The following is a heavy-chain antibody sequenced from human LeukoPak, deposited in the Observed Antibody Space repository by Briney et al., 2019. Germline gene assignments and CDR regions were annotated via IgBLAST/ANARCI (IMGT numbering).Heavy chain of an antibody. CDR1: GLTFSSYA. V-gene: IGHV3-30-3*01. J-gene: IGHJ4*02. CDR3: ARDPETYGSGSYCDY. D-gene: IGHD3-10*01. Sequence: GGSLRLFCAPSGLTFSSYAMHWARHAPGRGLECVAVISYDGSNKYYADSVEGRFTISRDNSKNTLYLQMNSLRAEDTAVYYFARDPETYGSGSYCDYWGQGTLVTVSS. CDR2: ISYDGSNK.